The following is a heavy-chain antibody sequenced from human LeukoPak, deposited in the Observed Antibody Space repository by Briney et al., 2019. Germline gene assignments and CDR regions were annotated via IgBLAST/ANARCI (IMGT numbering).Heavy chain of an antibody. CDR1: VGSFSGYY. D-gene: IGHD1-26*01. J-gene: IGHJ4*02. CDR2: INHSGST. Sequence: SETLSLTCAAYVGSFSGYYWSWIRQPPGKGLEWIGEINHSGSTNYNPSLKSRVTISVDTSKNQFSLKLSSVTAADTAVYYCAKDHVGTITLRYFDYWGQGTLVTVSS. V-gene: IGHV4-34*01. CDR3: AKDHVGTITLRYFDY.